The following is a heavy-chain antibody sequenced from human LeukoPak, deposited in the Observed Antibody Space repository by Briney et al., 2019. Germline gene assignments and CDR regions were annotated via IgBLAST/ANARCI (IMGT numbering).Heavy chain of an antibody. J-gene: IGHJ3*02. CDR2: MYYSGNI. Sequence: SETLSLTCTVSGGSISSSTYYWGWIRQPPGKGLEWIGSMYYSGNIYYNPSLKSRVTISVDTSKNQLSLKLSSVTAADTAVYYCARAHRAPSYYYDSSANKGAFDIWGQGTMVTVSS. D-gene: IGHD3-22*01. V-gene: IGHV4-39*07. CDR1: GGSISSSTYY. CDR3: ARAHRAPSYYYDSSANKGAFDI.